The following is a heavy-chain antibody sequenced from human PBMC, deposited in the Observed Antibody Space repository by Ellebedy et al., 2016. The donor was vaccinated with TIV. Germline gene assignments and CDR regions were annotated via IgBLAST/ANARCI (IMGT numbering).Heavy chain of an antibody. J-gene: IGHJ4*02. CDR3: VRDSERYSFDY. CDR1: GFTLSSYW. D-gene: IGHD1-26*01. Sequence: PGGSLRLSCAASGFTLSSYWMHWVRQAPGKGLVWVSRVHKDGSGANYADSVKGRFTISRDNARNALYLQMGSLRAEDSAVYYCVRDSERYSFDYWGQGTLVTVSS. V-gene: IGHV3-74*01. CDR2: VHKDGSGA.